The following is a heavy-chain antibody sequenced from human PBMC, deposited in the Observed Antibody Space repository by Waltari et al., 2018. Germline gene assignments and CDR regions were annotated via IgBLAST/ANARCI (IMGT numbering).Heavy chain of an antibody. Sequence: QVQLVQSGAEVKKPGASVKVSCKASGYTFTSYDINWVRQATGQGLEWMGWMNPNSGNTGYAQKFQGRVTITMNTSISTAYMELSSRRSEDTAVYYCARAQSKRTAMVRYGMDVWGQGTTVTVSS. D-gene: IGHD5-18*01. CDR1: GYTFTSYD. CDR3: ARAQSKRTAMVRYGMDV. V-gene: IGHV1-8*01. J-gene: IGHJ6*02. CDR2: MNPNSGNT.